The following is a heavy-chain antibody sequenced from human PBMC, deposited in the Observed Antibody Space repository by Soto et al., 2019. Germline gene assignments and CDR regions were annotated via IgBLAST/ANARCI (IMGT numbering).Heavy chain of an antibody. CDR1: GYTLTELS. J-gene: IGHJ6*02. CDR3: ATIAAAGNDYYYGMDV. Sequence: ASVKVSCKVSGYTLTELSMHWLRHAPGKGLEWMGGFDPEDGETIYAQKFQGRVTMTEDTSTDTAYMELSSLRSEDTAVYYCATIAAAGNDYYYGMDVWGQGTTVTVSS. D-gene: IGHD6-13*01. V-gene: IGHV1-24*01. CDR2: FDPEDGET.